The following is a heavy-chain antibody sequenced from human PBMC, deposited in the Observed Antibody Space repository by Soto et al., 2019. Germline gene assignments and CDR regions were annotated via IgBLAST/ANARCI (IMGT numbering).Heavy chain of an antibody. Sequence: SETLSLTCTVSGGSISSYYWSWIRQPPGKGLEWIGYIYYSGSTNYNPSLKSRVTISVDTSKNQFSLKLSSVTAADTAVYYCAGLHQLDNFDYWGQGTLVTVSS. CDR2: IYYSGST. CDR3: AGLHQLDNFDY. J-gene: IGHJ4*02. D-gene: IGHD2-2*01. V-gene: IGHV4-59*01. CDR1: GGSISSYY.